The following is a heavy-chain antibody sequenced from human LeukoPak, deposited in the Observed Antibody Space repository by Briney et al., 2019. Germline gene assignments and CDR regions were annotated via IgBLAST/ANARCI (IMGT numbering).Heavy chain of an antibody. Sequence: PSETLSLTCAVYGGSFSGYYWSWIRQPPGKGLEWIGEINHSGSTNYNPSLKSRVTISVDTSKNQFSLKLSSVTAADTAVYYCARGTGTTLRFSFDYWGQGTLVTVYS. V-gene: IGHV4-34*01. CDR2: INHSGST. D-gene: IGHD1-1*01. CDR3: ARGTGTTLRFSFDY. CDR1: GGSFSGYY. J-gene: IGHJ4*02.